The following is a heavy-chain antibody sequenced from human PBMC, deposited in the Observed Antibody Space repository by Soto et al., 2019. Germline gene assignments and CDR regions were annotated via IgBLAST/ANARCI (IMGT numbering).Heavy chain of an antibody. J-gene: IGHJ4*02. CDR1: GFTFSSYS. CDR2: ISSSSSYI. D-gene: IGHD6-13*01. CDR3: ARDFLAAAGAVDY. Sequence: EVQLVESGGGLVKPGGSLRLSCAASGFTFSSYSMNWVRQAPGKGLEWVSSISSSSSYIYYADSVKGRFTISRDNAKNSLYLQMNSLRAEDTAVYYCARDFLAAAGAVDYWGQGTLVTVSS. V-gene: IGHV3-21*01.